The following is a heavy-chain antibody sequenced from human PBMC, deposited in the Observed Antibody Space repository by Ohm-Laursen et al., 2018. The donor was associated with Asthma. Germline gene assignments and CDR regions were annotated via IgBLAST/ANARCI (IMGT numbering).Heavy chain of an antibody. Sequence: GSSVKVSCKVSGGTFSSYAISWVRQAPGQGLEWMGGIIPIFGTANYAQKFQGRVTITADESTSTAYMELSSLRSEDTAVYYCASGSGIFGVVIPLGGFDYWGQGTLVTVSS. D-gene: IGHD3-3*01. CDR3: ASGSGIFGVVIPLGGFDY. J-gene: IGHJ4*02. CDR2: IIPIFGTA. CDR1: GGTFSSYA. V-gene: IGHV1-69*01.